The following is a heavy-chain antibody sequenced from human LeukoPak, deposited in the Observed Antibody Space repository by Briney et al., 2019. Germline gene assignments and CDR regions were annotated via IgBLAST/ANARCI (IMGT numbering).Heavy chain of an antibody. D-gene: IGHD6-13*01. J-gene: IGHJ4*02. CDR3: AIIPRAAADLSARSPFHY. CDR2: IKQDGSDK. Sequence: GGSLRLSCEVSGFTFSSYWMNWVRQAPGKGLEWVANIKQDGSDKYYVDSVKGRFTISRDNAKNSLYLQMNSLRAEDTAVYYCAIIPRAAADLSARSPFHYWGQGTLVTVSS. V-gene: IGHV3-7*01. CDR1: GFTFSSYW.